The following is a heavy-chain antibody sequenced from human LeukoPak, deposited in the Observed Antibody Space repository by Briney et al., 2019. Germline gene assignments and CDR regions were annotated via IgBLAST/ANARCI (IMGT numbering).Heavy chain of an antibody. Sequence: GGSLRLSCAASGFTVSSNYMSWVRQAPGKGLEWVSVIYSGGSTYYADSVKGRFTISRDNSKNTLYLQMNSLRAEDMAVYYCASINYYDSSGDDYWGQGTLVTVSS. CDR1: GFTVSSNY. J-gene: IGHJ4*02. CDR2: IYSGGST. V-gene: IGHV3-53*01. CDR3: ASINYYDSSGDDY. D-gene: IGHD3-22*01.